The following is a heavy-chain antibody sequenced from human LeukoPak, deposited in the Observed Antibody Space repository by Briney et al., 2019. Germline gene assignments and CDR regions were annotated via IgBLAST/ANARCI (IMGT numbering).Heavy chain of an antibody. J-gene: IGHJ4*02. V-gene: IGHV3-30*02. CDR1: GFTFSSYW. Sequence: GGSLRLSCAASGFTFSSYWMHWVRQAPGKGLVWVSFIGYEGVHKYYADSVKGRFTISKDNSKATLYLQMNSLRPEDTAVYYCAKDLHGGYSSDYWGQGTLVTVFS. CDR2: IGYEGVHK. D-gene: IGHD4-23*01. CDR3: AKDLHGGYSSDY.